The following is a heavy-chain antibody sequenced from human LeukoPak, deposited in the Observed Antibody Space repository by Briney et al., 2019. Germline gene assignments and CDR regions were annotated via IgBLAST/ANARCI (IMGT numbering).Heavy chain of an antibody. V-gene: IGHV1-18*01. CDR1: GYTFTSYG. CDR3: AREYDSWSGGGSGFDP. CDR2: SSAYNGNT. Sequence: GASVKVSCKASGYTFTSYGISWVRQAPGQGLEWMGWSSAYNGNTNYAQKRQGRVTMPTDTSTSTAYMELRSLRSDDTAVYYCAREYDSWSGGGSGFDPWGQGTLVTVSS. D-gene: IGHD3-3*01. J-gene: IGHJ5*02.